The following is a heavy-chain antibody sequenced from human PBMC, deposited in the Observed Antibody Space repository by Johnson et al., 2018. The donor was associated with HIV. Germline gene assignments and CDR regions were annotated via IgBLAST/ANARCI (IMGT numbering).Heavy chain of an antibody. CDR2: ISGSGGST. D-gene: IGHD3-22*01. V-gene: IGHV3-23*04. J-gene: IGHJ3*01. CDR3: AKGHSSGYPKDAFAL. Sequence: VQLVESGGGLVKPGGSLRLSCAASGFPFTNAWMSWVRQAPGKGLEWVSAISGSGGSTYYADSVKGRFTISRDNSKNTLYLQMNSLRTEDTAMYYCAKGHSSGYPKDAFALWGQGTIVTVSS. CDR1: GFPFTNAW.